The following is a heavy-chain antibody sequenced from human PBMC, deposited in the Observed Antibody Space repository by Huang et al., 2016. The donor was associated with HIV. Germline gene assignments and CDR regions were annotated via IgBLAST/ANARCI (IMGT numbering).Heavy chain of an antibody. D-gene: IGHD3-9*01. Sequence: SSYTISWVRQAPGQGPEWMGGIITIFGTANYAQKFQGRVTITADESTTTAYRALSSLRSEDTAVYYCARDHRDYDILTGYYNVVPSFDYWGQGTLVTVSS. J-gene: IGHJ4*02. V-gene: IGHV1-69*01. CDR2: IITIFGTA. CDR1: SSYT. CDR3: ARDHRDYDILTGYYNVVPSFDY.